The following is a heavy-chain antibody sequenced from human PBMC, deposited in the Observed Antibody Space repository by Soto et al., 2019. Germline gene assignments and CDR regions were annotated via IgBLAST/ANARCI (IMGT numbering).Heavy chain of an antibody. CDR3: AGGYFLDY. Sequence: QVQLQESGPGLVKPSETLSLTCTVSGGSISSYYWSWIRQPPGKGLEWIGYIYYSGSTNYNPSLKSRVTISVDTSKNQFSLKLSSVTAADTAVYYCAGGYFLDYWGQGTLVTVSS. D-gene: IGHD3-9*01. CDR2: IYYSGST. CDR1: GGSISSYY. J-gene: IGHJ4*02. V-gene: IGHV4-59*01.